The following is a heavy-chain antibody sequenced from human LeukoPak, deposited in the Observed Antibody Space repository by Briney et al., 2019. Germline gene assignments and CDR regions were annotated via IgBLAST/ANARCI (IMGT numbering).Heavy chain of an antibody. Sequence: GGSLRLSCAASGFTFSSYAMHWVRQAPGKGLVWVAVISYDGSNKYYADSVKGRFTISRDNSKNTLYLQMNSLRAEDTAVYYCARGRVGATRETIDYWGQGTLVTVSS. V-gene: IGHV3-30*04. CDR3: ARGRVGATRETIDY. CDR1: GFTFSSYA. CDR2: ISYDGSNK. J-gene: IGHJ4*02. D-gene: IGHD1-26*01.